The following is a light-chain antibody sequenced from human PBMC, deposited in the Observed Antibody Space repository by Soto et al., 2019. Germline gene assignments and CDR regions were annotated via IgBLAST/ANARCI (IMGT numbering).Light chain of an antibody. CDR3: CSYAGSYTFV. CDR2: DVS. Sequence: QSVLTQPRSVSGSPGQSVTISCTGTSXDVGGYNYVSWYQQHPGKAPKLMIYDVSKRPSGVPDRFSGSKSGNTASLTISGLQAEDEADYYCCSYAGSYTFVFGTGTKVTVL. V-gene: IGLV2-11*01. CDR1: SXDVGGYNY. J-gene: IGLJ1*01.